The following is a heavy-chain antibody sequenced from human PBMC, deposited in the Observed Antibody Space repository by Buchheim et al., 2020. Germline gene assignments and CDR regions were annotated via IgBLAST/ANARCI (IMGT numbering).Heavy chain of an antibody. D-gene: IGHD2-21*02. J-gene: IGHJ6*02. Sequence: QVQLQQWGAGLLKPSETLSLTCAVYGGSFSGYYWSWIRQPPGKGLEWIGEINHSGSTNYNPSLKSRVTISVDTSKNQFSLKLSSVTAADTAVYYCARVSGVVVVTAPWTYYYYYGMDVWGQGTT. CDR1: GGSFSGYY. V-gene: IGHV4-34*01. CDR3: ARVSGVVVVTAPWTYYYYYGMDV. CDR2: INHSGST.